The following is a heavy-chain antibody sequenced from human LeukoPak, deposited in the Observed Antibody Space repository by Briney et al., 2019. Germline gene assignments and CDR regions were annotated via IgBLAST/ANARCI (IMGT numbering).Heavy chain of an antibody. CDR1: GGSFSGYY. CDR3: ARGLGYCSSTSCYWHYFDY. CDR2: INHSGST. V-gene: IGHV4-34*01. D-gene: IGHD2-2*01. J-gene: IGHJ4*02. Sequence: SETLSLTCAVYGGSFSGYYWSWIRQPPGKGLEWIGEINHSGSTNYNPSLKSRVTLSVDTSKNQFSLKLSSVTAADTAVYYCARGLGYCSSTSCYWHYFDYWGQGTLVTVSS.